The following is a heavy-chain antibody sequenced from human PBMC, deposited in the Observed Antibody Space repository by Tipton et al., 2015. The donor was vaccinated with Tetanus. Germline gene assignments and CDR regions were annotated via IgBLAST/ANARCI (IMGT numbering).Heavy chain of an antibody. CDR3: TIALGVYGMDG. J-gene: IGHJ6*02. Sequence: TLSLTCTVSGGSISSGGYYWSWLHPPPGTVLEWIGYIYYSGSTYYHPSLKRRVTISVDTSKNQFSLKLSSVTAADTVADYCTIALGVYGMDGWGQGATGTGSS. CDR1: GGSISSGGYY. CDR2: IYYSGST. V-gene: IGHV4-31*03. D-gene: IGHD3-3*01.